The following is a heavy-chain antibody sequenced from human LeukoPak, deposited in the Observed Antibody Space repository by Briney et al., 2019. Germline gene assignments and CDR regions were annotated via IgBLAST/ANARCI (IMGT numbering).Heavy chain of an antibody. CDR1: GFIFSDYA. CDR3: AKFDC. J-gene: IGHJ4*02. CDR2: VSGSGAST. Sequence: PGESLRLSCAASGFIFSDYAMNWVRQAPGKGLEWVSGVSGSGASTYYADSVKGRFTISRDNSKNTLYLQMNSLRVEDTAVYYCAKFDCWGQGTLVTVSS. V-gene: IGHV3-23*01.